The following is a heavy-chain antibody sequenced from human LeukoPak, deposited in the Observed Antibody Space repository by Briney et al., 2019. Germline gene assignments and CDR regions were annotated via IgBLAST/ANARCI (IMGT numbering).Heavy chain of an antibody. Sequence: SQTLSLTCTVSGGSISSGGYSWSWIRQHPGKGLEWIGYIYYSGTTYYNPSLRSRVTISVDTSKNQFSLRLSSVTAADTAVYYCARDYSDRKRTVAGTVGAFDIWGQGTMVTVSS. D-gene: IGHD6-19*01. J-gene: IGHJ3*02. V-gene: IGHV4-31*03. CDR3: ARDYSDRKRTVAGTVGAFDI. CDR2: IYYSGTT. CDR1: GGSISSGGYS.